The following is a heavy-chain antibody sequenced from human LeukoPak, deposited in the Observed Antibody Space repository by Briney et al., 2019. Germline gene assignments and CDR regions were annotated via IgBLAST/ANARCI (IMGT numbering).Heavy chain of an antibody. D-gene: IGHD1-26*01. CDR1: GFTFSSYA. CDR2: IKQDGSEK. J-gene: IGHJ4*02. CDR3: ARGPADKYDRGSRGDY. Sequence: GGSLRLSCAASGFTFSSYAMSWVHQAPGKGLEWVANIKQDGSEKYYVDSVKGRFTISRDNAKNSLYLQMNRLRAEDTAVYYCARGPADKYDRGSRGDYWGQGTLVTVSS. V-gene: IGHV3-7*04.